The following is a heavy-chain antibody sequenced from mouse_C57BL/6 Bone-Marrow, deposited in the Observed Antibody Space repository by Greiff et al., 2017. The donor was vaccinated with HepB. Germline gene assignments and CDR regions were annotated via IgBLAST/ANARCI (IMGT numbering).Heavy chain of an antibody. D-gene: IGHD1-1*01. CDR1: YTFTDYYM. J-gene: IGHJ3*01. CDR3: RELLLRSRGAY. CDR2: YPGSGNTY. Sequence: VQLKESGPELVKPGASVKMSCKASGYTFTDYYMHWVKQKPGKGLEWIGEIYPGSGNTYYNEKFKGKATLTADTSSSTAYMQLSSLTSEDSAVYFCARELLLRSRGAYWGQGTLVTVSA. V-gene: IGHV1-83*01.